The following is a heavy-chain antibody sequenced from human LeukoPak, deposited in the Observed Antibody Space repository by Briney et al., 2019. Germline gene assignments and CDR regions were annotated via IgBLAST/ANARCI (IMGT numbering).Heavy chain of an antibody. CDR1: GFTFSSYS. CDR2: ISSSSSYI. V-gene: IGHV3-21*01. Sequence: GGSLRLSCAASGFTFSSYSMNWVRQAPGKGLEWVSSISSSSSYIYYADSAKGRFTISRDNAKNSLYLQMNSLRAEDTAVYYCARSMGLLWFGELFRGGAFDIWGQGTMVTVSS. J-gene: IGHJ3*02. D-gene: IGHD3-10*01. CDR3: ARSMGLLWFGELFRGGAFDI.